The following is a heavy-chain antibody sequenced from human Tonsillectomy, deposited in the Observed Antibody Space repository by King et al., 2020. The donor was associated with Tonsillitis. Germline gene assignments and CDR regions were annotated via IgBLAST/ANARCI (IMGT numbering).Heavy chain of an antibody. Sequence: VQLVESGGGLVKPGGSLTLSCAASGFTFDTYAMNWVRQAPGKGLEWVSSISSGSSYMYYADSVKGRFTVSKDNARNSLYLRMDGLRAEDTAVYYCAGQLLHFTAVTCSLSFFDLWGRGTLVTVSS. J-gene: IGHJ2*01. CDR2: ISSGSSYM. CDR1: GFTFDTYA. V-gene: IGHV3-21*01. D-gene: IGHD2-8*02. CDR3: AGQLLHFTAVTCSLSFFDL.